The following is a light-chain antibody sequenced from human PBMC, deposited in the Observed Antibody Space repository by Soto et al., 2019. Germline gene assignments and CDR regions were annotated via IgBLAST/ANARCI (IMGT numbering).Light chain of an antibody. V-gene: IGKV1-5*03. J-gene: IGKJ1*01. CDR3: LQYNSYPRA. CDR2: KAS. Sequence: DIQMTQSPSTLSASVGDRVTITCRASQSINNWLAWYQQKPGKAPKLLISKASSLEGGVPSRFSGSGSGTEFTLTISCLQPDDFATYYCLQYNSYPRAFGQGTRVEIK. CDR1: QSINNW.